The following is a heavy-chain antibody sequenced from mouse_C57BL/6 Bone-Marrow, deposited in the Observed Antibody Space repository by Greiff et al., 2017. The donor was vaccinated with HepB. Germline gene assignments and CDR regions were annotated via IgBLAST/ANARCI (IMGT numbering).Heavy chain of an antibody. D-gene: IGHD2-4*01. CDR1: GFTFSDFY. J-gene: IGHJ3*01. V-gene: IGHV7-1*01. Sequence: EVKLVDSGGGLVQSGRSLRLSCATSGFTFSDFYMEWVRQAPGKGLEWIAASRNKANDYTTEYSASVKGRFIVSRDTSQSILYLQMNALRAEDTAIYYCARDAGDYDAWFAYWGQGTLVTVSA. CDR2: SRNKANDYTT. CDR3: ARDAGDYDAWFAY.